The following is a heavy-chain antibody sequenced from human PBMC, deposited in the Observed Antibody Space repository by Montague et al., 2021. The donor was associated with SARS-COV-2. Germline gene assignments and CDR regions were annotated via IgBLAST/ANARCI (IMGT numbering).Heavy chain of an antibody. Sequence: SETLSLTSTVSGGSISSYYWSWIRQPPGRGLEWIGYIYYSGSTDYSPSLKSRVTISLDTSKNQFSLKVTSVTAADTAVYYCARGGGYYNYGLDVWGPGTTVTVSS. CDR3: ARGGGYYNYGLDV. CDR2: IYYSGST. D-gene: IGHD3-22*01. J-gene: IGHJ6*02. CDR1: GGSISSYY. V-gene: IGHV4-59*01.